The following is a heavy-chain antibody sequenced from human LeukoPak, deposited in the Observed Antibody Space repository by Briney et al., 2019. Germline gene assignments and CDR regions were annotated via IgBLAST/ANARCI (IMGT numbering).Heavy chain of an antibody. Sequence: PSETLSLTCTVSGVSISSYYWSWIRQPPGKGLEWIGYIYYSGSTNYNPSLKSRVTISVDTSKNQFSLKLSSVTAAGTAVYYCARGVVIAPQTYHYWGQGTLVTVSS. J-gene: IGHJ4*01. CDR2: IYYSGST. CDR3: ARGVVIAPQTYHY. V-gene: IGHV4-59*01. D-gene: IGHD2-21*01. CDR1: GVSISSYY.